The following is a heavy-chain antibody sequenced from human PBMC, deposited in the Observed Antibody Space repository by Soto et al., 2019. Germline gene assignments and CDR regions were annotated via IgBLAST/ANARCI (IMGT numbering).Heavy chain of an antibody. CDR1: GFTFSSYA. CDR2: ISGSGGST. J-gene: IGHJ4*02. D-gene: IGHD3-22*01. Sequence: GGSLRLSCAASGFTFSSYAMSWVRQAPGKGLEWVSAISGSGGSTYYADSVKGRFTISRDNSKNTLYLQMNSLRAEDTAVYYCAKKRGDSSGYYPAGVDYWGQGTLVTVSS. CDR3: AKKRGDSSGYYPAGVDY. V-gene: IGHV3-23*01.